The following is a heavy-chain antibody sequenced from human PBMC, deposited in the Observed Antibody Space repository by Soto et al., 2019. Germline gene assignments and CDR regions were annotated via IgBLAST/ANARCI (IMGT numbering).Heavy chain of an antibody. D-gene: IGHD2-2*01. CDR2: IWYDGSNK. Sequence: QVQLVESGGGVVQPGRSLRLSCAASGFTFSSYGMHWVRQAPGKGLEWVAVIWYDGSNKYYADSVKGRFTISRDNSKNSLYLQINSLRAEDTPVYYCARAGVVPAAILNYWGQGTLVTVSS. CDR3: ARAGVVPAAILNY. J-gene: IGHJ4*02. V-gene: IGHV3-33*01. CDR1: GFTFSSYG.